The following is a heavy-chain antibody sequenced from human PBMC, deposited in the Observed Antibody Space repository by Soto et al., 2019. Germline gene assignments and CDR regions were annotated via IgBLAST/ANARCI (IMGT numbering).Heavy chain of an antibody. V-gene: IGHV3-48*02. CDR3: ARLYTTSRVGAWFDP. CDR2: ISAGSDAI. D-gene: IGHD3-16*01. CDR1: GFIFSTYT. J-gene: IGHJ5*02. Sequence: EGQLVESGGGLVLPGGSLRLSCAASGFIFSTYTLNWVRQAPGKGLEWVSYISAGSDAIHYADSVKGRFTVSRDNAKTSLFLQMNSLRDEDTAVYYCARLYTTSRVGAWFDPWGQGTLVTVSS.